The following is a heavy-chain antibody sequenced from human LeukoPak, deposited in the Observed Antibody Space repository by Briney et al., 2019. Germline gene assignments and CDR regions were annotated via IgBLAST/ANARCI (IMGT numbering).Heavy chain of an antibody. CDR1: GFTFSSYA. J-gene: IGHJ4*02. CDR3: ARESEAFDY. Sequence: GGSLRLSCAASGFTFSSYAMHWVRQAPGKGLEWVAVISYDGRNKYYADSVKGRFTISRDNSKNTLYLQMNSLRAGDTAVYYCARESEAFDYWGQGTLVTVSS. V-gene: IGHV3-30*04. CDR2: ISYDGRNK.